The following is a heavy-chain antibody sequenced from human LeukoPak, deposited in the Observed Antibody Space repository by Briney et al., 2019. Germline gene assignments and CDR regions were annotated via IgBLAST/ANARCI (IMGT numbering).Heavy chain of an antibody. V-gene: IGHV3-74*01. D-gene: IGHD3-16*02. Sequence: PGGSLRLSCAASRFTFSSYWMHWVRQAPGKGLVWVSRINSDGSSTSYADSVKGRFTISRDNAKNTLYLQMNSLRAEDTAVYYCARVISLYYFDYWGQGTLVTVSS. CDR2: INSDGSST. CDR1: RFTFSSYW. J-gene: IGHJ4*02. CDR3: ARVISLYYFDY.